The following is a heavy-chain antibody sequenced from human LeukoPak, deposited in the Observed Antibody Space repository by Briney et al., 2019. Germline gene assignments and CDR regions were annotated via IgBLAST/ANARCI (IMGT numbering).Heavy chain of an antibody. CDR3: AREVGAYDY. V-gene: IGHV3-23*01. Sequence: WGSLRLSCAASGLTFSSYGMSWVRQAPGQGLEWVSAISGSGGSTYYADSVRGRFTVSRDNSKNTLYLQMNSLRAEDTAVYYCAREVGAYDYWGQGTLVTVSS. CDR2: ISGSGGST. D-gene: IGHD1-26*01. J-gene: IGHJ4*02. CDR1: GLTFSSYG.